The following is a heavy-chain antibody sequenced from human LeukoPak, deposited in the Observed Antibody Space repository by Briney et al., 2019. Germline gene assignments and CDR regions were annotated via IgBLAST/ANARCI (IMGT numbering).Heavy chain of an antibody. D-gene: IGHD6-19*01. J-gene: IGHJ4*02. CDR3: ARGPSRYSSGWYAGTSDY. Sequence: KPSETLSLTCAVYGGSFSGYYWSWIRQPPGKGLEWIGEINHSGSTNYNPSLKSRVTISVDTSKNQFSLKLSSVTAADTAVYYCARGPSRYSSGWYAGTSDYWGQGTLVTVSS. CDR1: GGSFSGYY. V-gene: IGHV4-34*01. CDR2: INHSGST.